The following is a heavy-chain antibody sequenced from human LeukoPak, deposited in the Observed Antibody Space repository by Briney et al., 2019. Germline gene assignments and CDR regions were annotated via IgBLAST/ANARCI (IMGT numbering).Heavy chain of an antibody. J-gene: IGHJ4*02. CDR1: GFTFSSYA. CDR3: AKDPLLYYYDSSGYGY. Sequence: HTGGSLRLSCAASGFTFSSYAMSWVRQAPGKGLEWVSAISGSGGSTYYADSVKGRFTISRDNSKNTLYLQMNSLRAEDTAVYYCAKDPLLYYYDSSGYGYWGQGTLVTVSS. V-gene: IGHV3-23*01. CDR2: ISGSGGST. D-gene: IGHD3-22*01.